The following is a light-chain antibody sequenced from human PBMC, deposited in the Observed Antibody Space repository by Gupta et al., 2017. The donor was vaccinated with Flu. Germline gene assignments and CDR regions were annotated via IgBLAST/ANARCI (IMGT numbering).Light chain of an antibody. CDR2: KAS. CDR3: QQYNSYART. Sequence: PSTLSASVGDRVTITCRASQSSSRWLAWYQPKPGKAPKLLIYKASSLESGVPSRFSGSGSGTGFTLSISSLQPDDFATYYCQQYNSYARTFGQGTKVEIK. V-gene: IGKV1-5*03. J-gene: IGKJ1*01. CDR1: QSSSRW.